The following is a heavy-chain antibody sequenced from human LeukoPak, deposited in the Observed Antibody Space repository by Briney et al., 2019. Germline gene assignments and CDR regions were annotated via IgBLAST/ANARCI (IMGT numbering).Heavy chain of an antibody. CDR2: INHSGST. V-gene: IGHV4-34*01. J-gene: IGHJ5*02. D-gene: IGHD5-12*01. CDR3: ARGGYSGYDFWFDP. CDR1: GGSFSGYY. Sequence: KPSETLSLTCAVYGGSFSGYYSSWIRQPPGKGLEWIGEINHSGSTNYNPSLKSRVTISVDTSKNQFSLKLSSVTAADTAVYYCARGGYSGYDFWFDPWGQGTLVTVSS.